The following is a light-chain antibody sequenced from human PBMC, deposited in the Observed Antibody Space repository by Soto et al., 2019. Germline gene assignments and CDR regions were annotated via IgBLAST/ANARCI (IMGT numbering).Light chain of an antibody. V-gene: IGKV3-15*01. CDR2: GAS. J-gene: IGKJ4*01. CDR3: QQYNDWPLT. CDR1: QRVSSD. Sequence: EIVMTQSPVTLSVSPGERATLSCRASQRVSSDLAWYQQKPGQAPRLLIYGASTRATGIPARFSGSGSGTEFTLTISSLQSEDFAVYYCQQYNDWPLTFGGGTRWIS.